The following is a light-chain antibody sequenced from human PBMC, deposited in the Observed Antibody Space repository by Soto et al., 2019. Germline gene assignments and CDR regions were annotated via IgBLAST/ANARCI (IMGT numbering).Light chain of an antibody. V-gene: IGLV2-11*01. J-gene: IGLJ1*01. CDR3: CAHAASYTLV. CDR1: SSDVCAYNC. CDR2: DVT. Sequence: QSVLTQPRPVSGSPRQSNTISCTGTSSDVCAYNCVSCYQQHPGKAPQLIIYDVTQRPSGVPDRFSGSKSGNTASLSMSGLQAEDEADYYCCAHAASYTLVFGTGTKDTVL.